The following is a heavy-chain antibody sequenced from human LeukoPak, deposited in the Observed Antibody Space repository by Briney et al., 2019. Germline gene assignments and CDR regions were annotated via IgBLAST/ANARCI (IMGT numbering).Heavy chain of an antibody. CDR2: INPNSGGT. CDR1: GYTFTGYY. D-gene: IGHD4-23*01. Sequence: ASVKVSCKASGYTFTGYYMHWVRQAPGQGLEWMGWINPNSGGTNSAQKFQGRVTMTRDMSTSTVYMELSSLRSEDTAVYYCARGIRWLIHWGQGTLVTVSS. CDR3: ARGIRWLIH. J-gene: IGHJ4*02. V-gene: IGHV1-2*02.